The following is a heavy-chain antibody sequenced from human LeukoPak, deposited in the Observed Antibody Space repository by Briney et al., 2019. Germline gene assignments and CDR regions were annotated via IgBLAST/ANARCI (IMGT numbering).Heavy chain of an antibody. Sequence: SETLSLTCTVSGGSIRSSYYYWGWIRQPPGKGLEWIGSIYDSGSTYYNPSLKSRVTISVDTSKNQFSLKLNSVTAADTAVYYCARHPAPLMATMLYFDYWGQGTLVTVSS. CDR2: IYDSGST. J-gene: IGHJ4*02. V-gene: IGHV4-39*01. D-gene: IGHD5-24*01. CDR1: GGSIRSSYYY. CDR3: ARHPAPLMATMLYFDY.